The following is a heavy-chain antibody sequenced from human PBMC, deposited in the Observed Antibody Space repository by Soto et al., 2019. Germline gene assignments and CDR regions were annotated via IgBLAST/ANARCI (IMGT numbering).Heavy chain of an antibody. Sequence: GSVQVSCKTSGYPYSSFGIRGVRQAPGQGLEWLGWINGYKGKTDYSQKVQDRLTMTTDTSTNTVYMELTKLRADEAPVYYLARSLNYFDYWGQGALVTVSS. CDR3: ARSLNYFDY. V-gene: IGHV1-18*04. CDR2: INGYKGKT. CDR1: GYPYSSFG. J-gene: IGHJ4*02.